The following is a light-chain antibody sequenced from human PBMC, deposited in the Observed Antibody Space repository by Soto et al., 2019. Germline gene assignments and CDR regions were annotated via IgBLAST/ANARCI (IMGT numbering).Light chain of an antibody. CDR1: SSKIGAGYD. Sequence: QSVLTQPPSVSGAPGQRVTISCTGSSSKIGAGYDVHWYQQLPGTAPKLLIYGNSNRPSGVPDRFSGSKSGTSASLAITGLQAEDEADYYCQSYDSSLSGSTVFGTGTKSPS. V-gene: IGLV1-40*01. J-gene: IGLJ1*01. CDR3: QSYDSSLSGSTV. CDR2: GNS.